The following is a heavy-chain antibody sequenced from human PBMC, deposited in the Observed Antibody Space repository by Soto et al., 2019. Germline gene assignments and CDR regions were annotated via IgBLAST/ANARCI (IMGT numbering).Heavy chain of an antibody. CDR3: ASVRGGYYYAMAV. D-gene: IGHD3-10*02. J-gene: IGHJ6*02. Sequence: QVQLQESGPGLVKPSGTLSLTCAVSGGSISSSNWWSWVRQPPGKGLEWIGEIYHSGSTNYNPSRTSPATISVAKSKTQFPLTLSSVTAAATAVYYCASVRGGYYYAMAVWGQGTTVTVSS. V-gene: IGHV4-4*02. CDR1: GGSISSSNW. CDR2: IYHSGST.